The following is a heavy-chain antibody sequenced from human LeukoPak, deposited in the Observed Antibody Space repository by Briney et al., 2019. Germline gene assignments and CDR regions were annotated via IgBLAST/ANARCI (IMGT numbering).Heavy chain of an antibody. J-gene: IGHJ4*02. CDR1: GYTFTSYG. CDR3: ARVVVGATDLDY. D-gene: IGHD1-26*01. CDR2: TSAYNGNT. V-gene: IGHV1-18*01. Sequence: ASVKVSCKASGYTFTSYGISWVRQAPGQGLEWMGWTSAYNGNTNYAQKLQGRVTMTTDTSTSTAYMELRSLRSDDTAVYYCARVVVGATDLDYWGQGTLVTVSS.